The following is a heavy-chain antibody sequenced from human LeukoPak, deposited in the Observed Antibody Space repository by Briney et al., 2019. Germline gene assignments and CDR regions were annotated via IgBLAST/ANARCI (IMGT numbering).Heavy chain of an antibody. CDR1: GGSISSSNW. D-gene: IGHD6-13*01. CDR2: IYHSGST. V-gene: IGHV4-4*02. J-gene: IGHJ4*02. Sequence: SETLSLTCAVSGGSISSSNWWSWVRQPPGKGLEWIGEIYHSGSTNYNPSLKSRVTISVDKSRNQFSLKLSSVTAADTAVYYCAREGAAAGTVDYWGQGTLVTVSS. CDR3: AREGAAAGTVDY.